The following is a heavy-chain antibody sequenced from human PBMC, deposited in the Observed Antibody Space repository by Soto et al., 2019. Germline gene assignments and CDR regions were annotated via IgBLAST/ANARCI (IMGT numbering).Heavy chain of an antibody. V-gene: IGHV4-59*12. CDR3: TRGLFSGSSYSGSWYYFDS. CDR2: IYHNVST. Sequence: PSETLSLTCTVSGGSIRSYYWSWIRQPPGKGLEWIGYIYHNVSTNYNPSLKSRVTISTMSNNKFSLELSSVTAADTAVYYCTRGLFSGSSYSGSWYYFDSWGQGTMVTVSS. CDR1: GGSIRSYY. J-gene: IGHJ4*02. D-gene: IGHD1-26*01.